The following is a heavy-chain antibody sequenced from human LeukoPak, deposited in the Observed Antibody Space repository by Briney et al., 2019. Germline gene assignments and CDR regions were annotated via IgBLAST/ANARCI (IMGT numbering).Heavy chain of an antibody. CDR3: ARDRVQLWNYGMDV. CDR1: GFTFRSYA. V-gene: IGHV3-30-3*01. D-gene: IGHD1-1*01. CDR2: ISYHGNNE. Sequence: GGSLRLSCAASGFTFRSYAMHWVRQGPGKGLEWVGTISYHGNNEYYADSVKGRFTICRDNSKNTLYLQMNSLRTEDTAAYYCARDRVQLWNYGMDVWGQGTTVTVSS. J-gene: IGHJ6*02.